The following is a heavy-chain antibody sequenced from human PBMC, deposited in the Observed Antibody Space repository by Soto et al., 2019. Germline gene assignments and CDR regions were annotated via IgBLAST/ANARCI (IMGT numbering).Heavy chain of an antibody. CDR3: ARSRIAAAGTSNDY. D-gene: IGHD6-13*01. J-gene: IGHJ4*02. CDR1: GGTFSRYA. Sequence: ASGKVSCKGSGGTFSRYAISWGRQAPGQVLEWMGGIIPIFGTANYAQKFQGRVTITADESTSTAYMELSSLRSEDTAVYYCARSRIAAAGTSNDYWGQGTLVTVSS. V-gene: IGHV1-69*13. CDR2: IIPIFGTA.